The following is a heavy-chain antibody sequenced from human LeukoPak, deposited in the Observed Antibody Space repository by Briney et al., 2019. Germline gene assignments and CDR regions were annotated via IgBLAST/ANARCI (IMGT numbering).Heavy chain of an antibody. CDR2: INPNSGGT. J-gene: IGHJ6*03. V-gene: IGHV1-2*06. CDR1: GYTFTGYY. Sequence: ASVNVSCKASGYTFTGYYMHWVRQAPGQGLEWMGRINPNSGGTNYAQKFQGRVTMTRDTSISTAYMEMSRLSSDDTAVYYCARDCADIVVVPAAHQVYYYYMDVWGKGTTVTVSS. D-gene: IGHD2-2*01. CDR3: ARDCADIVVVPAAHQVYYYYMDV.